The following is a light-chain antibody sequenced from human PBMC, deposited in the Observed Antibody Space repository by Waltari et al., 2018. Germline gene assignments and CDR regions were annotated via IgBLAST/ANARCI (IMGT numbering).Light chain of an antibody. CDR3: HQYFAPPYT. Sequence: IVMTQSPDSLTVSLGERATINCKSSHSLLYYSNNKNYISWYQQEPGPAPKLLIYGASKRDSGVPDRFRGRGSETDFTLTISSLQAEDGAVYHCHQYFAPPYTFGRGTKLEIK. CDR1: HSLLYYSNNKNY. V-gene: IGKV4-1*01. CDR2: GAS. J-gene: IGKJ2*01.